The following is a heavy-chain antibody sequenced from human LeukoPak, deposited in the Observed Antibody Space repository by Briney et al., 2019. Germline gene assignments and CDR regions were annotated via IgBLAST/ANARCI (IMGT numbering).Heavy chain of an antibody. V-gene: IGHV3-30*04. CDR3: AREGFSRGYYQYYYMDV. Sequence: GGSLRLSCAASGFTFSSYDVHWVRQAPGKGLEWVAVISYDGSNKYYADSVKGRFTISRDNSKNTLYLQMNSLRTEDTAVYYCAREGFSRGYYQYYYMDVWGKGTTVTVSS. CDR2: ISYDGSNK. D-gene: IGHD3-3*02. CDR1: GFTFSSYD. J-gene: IGHJ6*03.